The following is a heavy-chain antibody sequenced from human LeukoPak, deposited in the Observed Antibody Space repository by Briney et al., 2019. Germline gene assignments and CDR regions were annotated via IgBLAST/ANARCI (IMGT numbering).Heavy chain of an antibody. CDR2: IYYSGST. Sequence: SETLSLTCTVSGGSISSSSYYWGWIRQPPGKGLEWIGSIYYSGSTYYNPSLKSRVTISVDTSKNQFSLKLGSVTAADTAVYYCASSTTMTTAIEYWGQGTLVTVSS. J-gene: IGHJ4*02. D-gene: IGHD4-17*01. V-gene: IGHV4-39*01. CDR3: ASSTTMTTAIEY. CDR1: GGSISSSSYY.